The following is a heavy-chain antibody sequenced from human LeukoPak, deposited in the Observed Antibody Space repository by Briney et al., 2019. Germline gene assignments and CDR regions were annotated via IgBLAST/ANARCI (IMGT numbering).Heavy chain of an antibody. CDR1: GGSISSGDYY. V-gene: IGHV4-30-4*01. D-gene: IGHD2-2*01. CDR3: ARRTVIVVVPAAIGWFAP. CDR2: IYYSGST. Sequence: SQTLSLTCTVSGGSISSGDYYWSWIRQPPGKGLEWIGYIYYSGSTYYNPSLKSRVTISVDTSKNQFSLKLSSVTAADTAVYYCARRTVIVVVPAAIGWFAPWGEGTLVTVSS. J-gene: IGHJ5*02.